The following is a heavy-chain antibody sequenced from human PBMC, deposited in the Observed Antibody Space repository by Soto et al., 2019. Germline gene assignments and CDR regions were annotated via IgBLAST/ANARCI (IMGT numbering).Heavy chain of an antibody. CDR3: AAGGYDFWSGYYYYGMDV. J-gene: IGHJ6*02. CDR1: GFTFTSSA. V-gene: IGHV1-58*01. CDR2: IVVGSGNT. Sequence: SVKVSCKASGFTFTSSAVQWVRQARGQRLEWIGWIVVGSGNTNYAQKFQERVTITRDMYTSTAYMELSSLRSEDTAVYYCAAGGYDFWSGYYYYGMDVWGQGTTVTVSS. D-gene: IGHD3-3*01.